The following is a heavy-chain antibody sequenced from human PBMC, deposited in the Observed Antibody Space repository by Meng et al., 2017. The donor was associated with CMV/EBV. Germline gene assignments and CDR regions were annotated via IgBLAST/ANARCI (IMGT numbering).Heavy chain of an antibody. CDR2: ISSSGSTI. V-gene: IGHV3-11*01. J-gene: IGHJ5*02. CDR1: GFTFSDYY. D-gene: IGHD2-2*01. CDR3: ARARVPAAIGAINWFDP. Sequence: GEPLKISCAASGFTFSDYYMSWIRPAPGQGLEWVSYISSSGSTIYYADSVKGRFTISRDNAKNSLYLQMNSLRAEDTAVYYCARARVPAAIGAINWFDPWGQGTLVTVSS.